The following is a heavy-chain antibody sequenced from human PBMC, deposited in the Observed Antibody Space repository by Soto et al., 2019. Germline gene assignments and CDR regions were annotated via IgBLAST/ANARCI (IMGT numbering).Heavy chain of an antibody. Sequence: QVQLVESGGGVVQPGRSLRLPCAASGFTFNSYGMHWVRQAPGKGLEWVAAISDDGTNKYYADSVKGRFTISRDNSKNTLYLLMNSLRAEDTAVYYCVADYVATDAFDIWGQGTMVTVSS. CDR2: ISDDGTNK. V-gene: IGHV3-30*03. CDR3: VADYVATDAFDI. D-gene: IGHD3-10*02. J-gene: IGHJ3*02. CDR1: GFTFNSYG.